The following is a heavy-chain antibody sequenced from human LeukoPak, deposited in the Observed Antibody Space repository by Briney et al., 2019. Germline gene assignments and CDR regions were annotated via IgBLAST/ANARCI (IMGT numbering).Heavy chain of an antibody. Sequence: PGGSLRLSCTASGFTISSYWMHWVRQAPGKGLVWVSRINSDGSRTNYADSVKGRFAISRDNAKNTLYLQMNSLRAEDTAVYYCARALRTTVTTYRPSPRYYYYYGMDVWGQGTTVTVSS. CDR3: ARALRTTVTTYRPSPRYYYYYGMDV. CDR2: INSDGSRT. V-gene: IGHV3-74*01. J-gene: IGHJ6*02. D-gene: IGHD4-17*01. CDR1: GFTISSYW.